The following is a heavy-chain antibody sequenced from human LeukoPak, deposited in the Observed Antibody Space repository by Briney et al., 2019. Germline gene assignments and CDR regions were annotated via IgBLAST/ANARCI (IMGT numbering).Heavy chain of an antibody. CDR2: INAGNGNT. CDR3: ARDLWSGSYSDYDAFDI. V-gene: IGHV1-3*01. J-gene: IGHJ3*02. CDR1: GYTFTSYA. Sequence: ASVKVSCKASGYTFTSYAMHWVRQAPGQRLEWMGWINAGNGNTKYSQKFQGRVTITRDTSASTAYMELSSLRSEDTAVYYCARDLWSGSYSDYDAFDIWGQGTMVTVSS. D-gene: IGHD1-26*01.